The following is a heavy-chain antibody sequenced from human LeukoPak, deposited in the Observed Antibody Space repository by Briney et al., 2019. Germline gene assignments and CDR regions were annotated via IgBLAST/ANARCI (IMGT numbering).Heavy chain of an antibody. J-gene: IGHJ4*02. Sequence: GGSLRLSCAASVYTFSSYWMHWVRQAPGKGLVWVSRINSHGSSTSYADSVKGRFTISRDNAKNTLYLQMNSLRAEDTAVYYCARDSPLVRGATADDWGQGTLVTVSS. CDR3: ARDSPLVRGATADD. D-gene: IGHD3-10*01. CDR1: VYTFSSYW. V-gene: IGHV3-74*01. CDR2: INSHGSST.